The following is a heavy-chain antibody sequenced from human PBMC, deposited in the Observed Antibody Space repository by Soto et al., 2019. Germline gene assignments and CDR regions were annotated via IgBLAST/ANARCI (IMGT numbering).Heavy chain of an antibody. J-gene: IGHJ4*02. D-gene: IGHD6-25*01. CDR2: IIPIFGTA. Sequence: QVQLVQSGAEVKKPGSSVKVSCKASGCTFSSYAISWVRQAPGQGLEWMGGIIPIFGTANYEQKFQGRVTITADEYTSTAYMELSRLRSEDTAVYYCARDLAAAGDTFDYWGQGTLGTVSS. V-gene: IGHV1-69*12. CDR1: GCTFSSYA. CDR3: ARDLAAAGDTFDY.